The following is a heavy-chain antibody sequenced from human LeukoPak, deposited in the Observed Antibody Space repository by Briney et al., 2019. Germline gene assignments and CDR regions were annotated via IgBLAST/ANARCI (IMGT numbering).Heavy chain of an antibody. CDR3: AKAGIAARGYYFDY. V-gene: IGHV3-23*01. CDR2: ISGSGGST. CDR1: GFTFSSYA. D-gene: IGHD6-6*01. J-gene: IGHJ4*02. Sequence: GGSLRLSCAASGFTFSSYAMSWVRQAPGKGLEWVSAISGSGGSTYYADSVKGRFTISRDNSKNTRYLQMNSLRAEDTAVYYCAKAGIAARGYYFDYWGQGTLVTVSS.